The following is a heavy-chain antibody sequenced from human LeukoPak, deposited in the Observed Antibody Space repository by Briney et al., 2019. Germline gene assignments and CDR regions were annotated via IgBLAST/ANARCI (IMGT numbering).Heavy chain of an antibody. CDR2: INHSGST. CDR3: AKSDSLGYWYFDD. V-gene: IGHV4-34*01. D-gene: IGHD3-22*01. CDR1: GGSFSGYY. J-gene: IGHJ4*02. Sequence: PSETLSLTCAVYGGSFSGYYWSWIRQPPGKGLEWIGEINHSGSTNYNPSLKSRVTISVDTSKNQFSLKLRSVTAADTAVYYCAKSDSLGYWYFDDWGQGTLVTVSS.